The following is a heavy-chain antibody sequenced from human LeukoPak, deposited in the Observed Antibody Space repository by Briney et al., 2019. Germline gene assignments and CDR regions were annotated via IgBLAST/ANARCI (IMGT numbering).Heavy chain of an antibody. J-gene: IGHJ4*02. CDR2: IRYDGSNK. D-gene: IGHD5-18*01. V-gene: IGHV3-30*02. CDR1: GFTFSGSG. CDR3: ASKGESYGYGGDY. Sequence: PGGSLRLSCAASGFTFSGSGMHWVRQAPGKGLEWVTFIRYDGSNKYYTDSVKGRFTISRDNSKNTLYLQMDSLRAEDTAVYYCASKGESYGYGGDYWGQGTLVTVSS.